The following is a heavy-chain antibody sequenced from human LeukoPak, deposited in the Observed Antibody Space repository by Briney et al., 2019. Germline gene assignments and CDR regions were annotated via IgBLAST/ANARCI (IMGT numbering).Heavy chain of an antibody. J-gene: IGHJ4*02. V-gene: IGHV4-61*02. CDR2: IYTSWST. CDR3: ARGRGSGSYYRGHYFDY. D-gene: IGHD3-10*01. CDR1: GGSISSSNW. Sequence: PSETLSLTCAVSGGSISSSNWWSWIRQPAGKGLEWIGRIYTSWSTNYNPSLKSRVTISVDSSKNQFSLKVNSVTAADTAVYFCARGRGSGSYYRGHYFDYWGQGTLVTVSS.